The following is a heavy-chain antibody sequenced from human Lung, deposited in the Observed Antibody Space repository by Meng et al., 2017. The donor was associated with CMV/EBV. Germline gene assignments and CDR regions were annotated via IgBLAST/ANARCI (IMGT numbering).Heavy chain of an antibody. J-gene: IGHJ4*02. Sequence: SXXVSXNASGGTFSSYTISWVRQAPGQGLEWMGRIIPILGIANYAQKFQGRVTITADKSTSTAYMELSSLRSEDTAVYYCASRYCSSTSCYSGFDYWGQGTXVTGSS. CDR2: IIPILGIA. CDR3: ASRYCSSTSCYSGFDY. CDR1: GGTFSSYT. V-gene: IGHV1-69*02. D-gene: IGHD2-2*02.